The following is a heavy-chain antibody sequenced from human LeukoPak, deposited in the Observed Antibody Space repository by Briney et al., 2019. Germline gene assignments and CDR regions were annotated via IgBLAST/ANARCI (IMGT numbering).Heavy chain of an antibody. CDR2: MNTDGSDR. V-gene: IGHV3-74*01. Sequence: GGSLRLSCAVSGFTFIDYWMHWVRQVPGKGLVWVSCMNTDGSDRRYAGSVEGRFTISRDSANNRLYLVMNSLRVEDTAVYYCARGLLPGVGMGDYWGQGTLVTVSS. J-gene: IGHJ4*02. D-gene: IGHD6-13*01. CDR1: GFTFIDYW. CDR3: ARGLLPGVGMGDY.